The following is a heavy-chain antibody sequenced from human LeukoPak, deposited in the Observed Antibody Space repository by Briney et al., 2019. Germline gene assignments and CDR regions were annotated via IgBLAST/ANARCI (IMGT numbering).Heavy chain of an antibody. CDR2: ISSTGSTI. Sequence: GGSLRLSCAASGFTFSSNSMNWVRQAPGKGLEWVSYISSTGSTIFYADSVKGRFTISRDNAKNSLYLQMDSLRAEDTAVYYCARSLSSRFSGPRRPYYFDYWGQGTLVTVSS. D-gene: IGHD3-16*02. V-gene: IGHV3-48*01. CDR3: ARSLSSRFSGPRRPYYFDY. J-gene: IGHJ4*02. CDR1: GFTFSSNS.